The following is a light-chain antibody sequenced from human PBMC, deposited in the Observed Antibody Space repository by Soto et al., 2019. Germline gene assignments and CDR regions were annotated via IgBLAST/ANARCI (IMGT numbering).Light chain of an antibody. CDR3: QQYNSYPWT. J-gene: IGKJ1*01. CDR1: QTISTW. V-gene: IGKV1-5*03. Sequence: IQMTQSPSTLSASVGDRVTFTCRASQTISTWLASYQQKPGEAPKLLIYKASTLEVGVPSRFSASGSGTEFTLTINTLQPADFATYYCQQYNSYPWTFGQGTKV. CDR2: KAS.